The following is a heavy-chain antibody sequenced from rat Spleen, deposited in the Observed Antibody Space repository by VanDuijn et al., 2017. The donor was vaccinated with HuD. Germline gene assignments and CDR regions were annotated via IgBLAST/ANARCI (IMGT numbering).Heavy chain of an antibody. D-gene: IGHD4-2*01. CDR1: GFNFSDYF. CDR3: ASRTGNCFAY. V-gene: IGHV5-29*01. Sequence: EVQLVESDGGLVQPGRSLKLSCVASGFNFSDYFMAWVRQAPTKGLEWVATISYDGRRTYYRDSVKGRFTISRDNAKSILYLQMDSLRSEDTATYYCASRTGNCFAYWGQGTLVTVSS. CDR2: ISYDGRRT. J-gene: IGHJ3*01.